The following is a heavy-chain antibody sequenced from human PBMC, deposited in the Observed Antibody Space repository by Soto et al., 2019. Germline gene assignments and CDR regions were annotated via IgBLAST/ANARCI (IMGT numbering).Heavy chain of an antibody. CDR2: IIPIFGTA. J-gene: IGHJ4*02. Sequence: QVQLVQSGAEVKKPGSSVKVSCKASGGTFSSYAISWVRQAPGQGLEWMGGIIPIFGTANYAQKFQGRVTITADESTSTAYMELRSLRSEDTAVYYCARDSGSYSTRVYFDYWGRGTLVTVSS. D-gene: IGHD1-26*01. CDR3: ARDSGSYSTRVYFDY. CDR1: GGTFSSYA. V-gene: IGHV1-69*01.